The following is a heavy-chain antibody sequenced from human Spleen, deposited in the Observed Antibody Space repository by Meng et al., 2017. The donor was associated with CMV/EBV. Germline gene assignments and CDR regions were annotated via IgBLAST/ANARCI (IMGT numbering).Heavy chain of an antibody. CDR3: VRIAAAGTRRLVY. Sequence: GGSLRLSCAASGFTFSDYYMSWIRQAPGKGLEWLSFISTSGSTIYYADSVKGRFTISRDNAKNSLYLQMNSLRAEDTAVYYCVRIAAAGTRRLVYWGQGILVTVSS. D-gene: IGHD6-13*01. V-gene: IGHV3-11*01. CDR2: ISTSGSTI. CDR1: GFTFSDYY. J-gene: IGHJ4*02.